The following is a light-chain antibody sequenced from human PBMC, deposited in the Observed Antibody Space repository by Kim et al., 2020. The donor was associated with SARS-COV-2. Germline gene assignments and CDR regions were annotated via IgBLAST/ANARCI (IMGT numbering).Light chain of an antibody. CDR1: KLGDKH. V-gene: IGLV3-1*01. J-gene: IGLJ2*01. CDR2: QDV. CDR3: QAWDSTTVV. Sequence: SYELTQPPSVSVSPGQTANISCSGDKLGDKHACWYRQKPGQSPILVIYQDVKRPSGIPERFSGSNSGNTATLTISGIQAMDEADYYCQAWDSTTVVFGGG.